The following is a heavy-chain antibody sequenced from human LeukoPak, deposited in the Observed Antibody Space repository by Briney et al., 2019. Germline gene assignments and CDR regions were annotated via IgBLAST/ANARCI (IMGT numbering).Heavy chain of an antibody. Sequence: ASVKVSCKASGYTFTSYYMHWVRQAPGQGLEWMGIINPSGGSTSYAQKFQGRVTMTRDTSTSTVYMGLSSLRSEDTAVYYCARDHVVVIKSRAKGSAFGIWGQGTMVTVSS. CDR1: GYTFTSYY. CDR2: INPSGGST. CDR3: ARDHVVVIKSRAKGSAFGI. D-gene: IGHD3-22*01. J-gene: IGHJ3*02. V-gene: IGHV1-46*03.